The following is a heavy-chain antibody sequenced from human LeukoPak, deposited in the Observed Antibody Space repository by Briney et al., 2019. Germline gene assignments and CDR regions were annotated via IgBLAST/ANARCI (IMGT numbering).Heavy chain of an antibody. CDR1: GFTFSSYA. D-gene: IGHD5-18*01. CDR2: ISGSGGST. V-gene: IGHV3-23*01. CDR3: AKDVTWVQLCLDY. Sequence: GGSLRLSCAASGFTFSSYAMSWVRQAPGKGLEWVSGISGSGGSTYYADSVKGRFTVSGDNSKNTLYLQMNSLRAEDRAVYYCAKDVTWVQLCLDYWGQGTLVTVSS. J-gene: IGHJ4*02.